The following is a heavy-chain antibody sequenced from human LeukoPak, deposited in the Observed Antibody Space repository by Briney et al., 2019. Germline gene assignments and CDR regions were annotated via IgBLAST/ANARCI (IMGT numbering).Heavy chain of an antibody. CDR2: CSYSGNT. V-gene: IGHV4-30-4*01. Sequence: PSETLSLTCAVSGGSITSGDYYWSWIRQPPGKGLEWIGCCSYSGNTYYTPSLKSRLTVSVDTSKNQFSLKLSSVTAADTAVYYCARHSTFFGVVIIKGRVRGPFDYWGQGTLVTVSS. J-gene: IGHJ4*02. CDR3: ARHSTFFGVVIIKGRVRGPFDY. D-gene: IGHD3-3*01. CDR1: GGSITSGDYY.